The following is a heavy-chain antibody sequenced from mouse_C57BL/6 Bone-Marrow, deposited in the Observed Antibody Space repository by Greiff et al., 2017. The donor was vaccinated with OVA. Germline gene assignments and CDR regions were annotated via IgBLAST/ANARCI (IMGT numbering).Heavy chain of an antibody. CDR1: GYTFTDYY. D-gene: IGHD1-1*01. CDR2: INPNNGGT. CDR3: APLYYGSSYWYFDV. J-gene: IGHJ1*03. V-gene: IGHV1-26*01. Sequence: EVQLQQSGPELVKPGASVKISCKASGYTFTDYYMNWVKQSHGKSLEWIGDINPNNGGTSYNQKFKGKATLTVDKSSSTAYMELRSLTSEDSAVYYCAPLYYGSSYWYFDVWGTGTTVTVSS.